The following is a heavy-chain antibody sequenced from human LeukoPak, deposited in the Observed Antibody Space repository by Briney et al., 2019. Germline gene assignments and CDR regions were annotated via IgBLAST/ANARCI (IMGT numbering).Heavy chain of an antibody. Sequence: PSETLSLTCAVYGGSFSGYYWSWIGQPPGKGLEWIGEINHSGSTNYNPSLKSRVTISVDTSKNQFSLKLSSVTAADTAVYYCARDPDYWGQGTLVTVSS. CDR1: GGSFSGYY. CDR3: ARDPDY. J-gene: IGHJ4*02. CDR2: INHSGST. V-gene: IGHV4-34*01.